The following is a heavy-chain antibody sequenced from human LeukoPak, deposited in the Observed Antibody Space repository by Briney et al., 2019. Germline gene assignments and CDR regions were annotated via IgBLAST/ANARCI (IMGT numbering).Heavy chain of an antibody. CDR2: IRYDGGNK. J-gene: IGHJ6*03. CDR3: AKDGLPNLYYYMDV. D-gene: IGHD1-14*01. Sequence: GGSLRLSCAASGFTFSSYGMHWVRQAPGKGLEWVAFIRYDGGNKYYAGSVKGRFTISRDNSKNTLYLQMNSLRAEDTAVYYCAKDGLPNLYYYMDVWGKGTTVTVSS. CDR1: GFTFSSYG. V-gene: IGHV3-30*02.